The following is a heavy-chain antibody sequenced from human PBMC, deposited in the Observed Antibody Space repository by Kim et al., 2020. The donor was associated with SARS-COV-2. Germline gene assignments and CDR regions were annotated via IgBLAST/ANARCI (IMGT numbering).Heavy chain of an antibody. CDR1: GYTLTELS. D-gene: IGHD3-3*01. J-gene: IGHJ4*02. V-gene: IGHV1-24*01. CDR2: FDPEDGET. CDR3: ATKIPSGYWIGRYY. Sequence: ASVKVSCKVSGYTLTELSMHWVRQAPGKGLEWMGGFDPEDGETIYAQKFQGRVTMTEDTSTDTAYMELSSLRSEDTAVYYCATKIPSGYWIGRYYWGQGTLVTVSS.